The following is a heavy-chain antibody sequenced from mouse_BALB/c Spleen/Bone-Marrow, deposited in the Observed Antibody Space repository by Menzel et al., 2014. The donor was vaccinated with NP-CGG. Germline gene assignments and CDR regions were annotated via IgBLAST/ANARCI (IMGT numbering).Heavy chain of an antibody. CDR3: ARRSYYGNLFV. CDR1: GFDFSRYW. D-gene: IGHD1-1*01. Sequence: EVHLVESGGGLVQPGGSLKLSCAASGFDFSRYWMSWVRQVPGKGLEWIGEINPDSSTINYTPPLKDKFIISRDNARNTLYLQMSRVRSEDSALYYCARRSYYGNLFVWGAGTTVTVSS. J-gene: IGHJ1*01. V-gene: IGHV4-1*02. CDR2: INPDSSTI.